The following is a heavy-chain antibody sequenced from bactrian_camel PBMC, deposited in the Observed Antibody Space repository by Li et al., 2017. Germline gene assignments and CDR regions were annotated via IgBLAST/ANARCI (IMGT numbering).Heavy chain of an antibody. CDR3: AKDNSPSYGSWSGPYNY. J-gene: IGHJ4*01. CDR1: GFPFSSYT. V-gene: IGHV3S40*01. CDR2: INSGGRNT. Sequence: VQLVESGGGLVQPGGSLRLSCAASGFPFSSYTMSWVRQAPGKGLEWVSAINSGGRNTYYTDSVKGRFTISRDNAKNTVTLQLNSLKTEDTAMYYCAKDNSPSYGSWSGPYNYWGQGTQVTVS. D-gene: IGHD6*01.